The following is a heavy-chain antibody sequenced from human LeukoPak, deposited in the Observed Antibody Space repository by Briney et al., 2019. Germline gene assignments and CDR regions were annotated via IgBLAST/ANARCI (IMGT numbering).Heavy chain of an antibody. V-gene: IGHV3-23*01. CDR1: GFTFSSYA. J-gene: IGHJ4*02. D-gene: IGHD6-19*01. CDR2: ISGSGGST. CDR3: AKDRNIAVAGIC. Sequence: GGSVRRSCAASGFTFSSYAMSWVRQAPEKGLEWVSAISGSGGSTYYADSVKGRFTISRDNSKNTLYLQMNSLRAEDTAVYYCAKDRNIAVAGICWGQGTLVTVSS.